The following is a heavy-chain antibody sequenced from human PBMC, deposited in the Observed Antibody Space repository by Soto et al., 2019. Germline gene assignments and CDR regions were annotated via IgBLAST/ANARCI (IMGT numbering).Heavy chain of an antibody. Sequence: QVQLVQSGAEVKKPGASVKVSCKASGYTFTGYYMHWVRQAPGQGLEWMGWINPNSGGTHYAQTFQGRVTMTRDASISTAYMELRRLRSDETAVYYCAKSHSSGYFSNGYFDLWGRGTLVSVSS. CDR3: AKSHSSGYFSNGYFDL. CDR1: GYTFTGYY. D-gene: IGHD3-22*01. V-gene: IGHV1-2*02. J-gene: IGHJ2*01. CDR2: INPNSGGT.